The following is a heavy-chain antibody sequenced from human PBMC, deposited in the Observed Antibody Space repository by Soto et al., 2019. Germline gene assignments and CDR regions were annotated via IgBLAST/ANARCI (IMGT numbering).Heavy chain of an antibody. Sequence: QVQLQESGPGLVKPSGTLSLTCAVSGGSISSSNWWSWVRQPPGKGLEWIGEIYHSGSTNYNPSLRSRVPLSVAKSKNQFSLKLSSVTAADTAVYYCARDTGTHAYDYGDYYYYYGMDVWGQGTTVTVSS. CDR1: GGSISSSNW. D-gene: IGHD4-17*01. CDR3: ARDTGTHAYDYGDYYYYYGMDV. V-gene: IGHV4-4*02. CDR2: IYHSGST. J-gene: IGHJ6*02.